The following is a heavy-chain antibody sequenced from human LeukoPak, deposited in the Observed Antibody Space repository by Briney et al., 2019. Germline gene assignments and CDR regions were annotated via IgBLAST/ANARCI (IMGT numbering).Heavy chain of an antibody. Sequence: AGGSLRLSCAASGFTFSSYGMHWVRQAPGKGLEWVAFIRYDGSNKYYADSVKGRFTISRDNSKNTLYLQMNSLRAEDTAVYYCAKDRPYCSSTSCYHPHAFDIWGQGTMVTVSS. V-gene: IGHV3-30*02. J-gene: IGHJ3*02. CDR1: GFTFSSYG. CDR3: AKDRPYCSSTSCYHPHAFDI. CDR2: IRYDGSNK. D-gene: IGHD2-2*01.